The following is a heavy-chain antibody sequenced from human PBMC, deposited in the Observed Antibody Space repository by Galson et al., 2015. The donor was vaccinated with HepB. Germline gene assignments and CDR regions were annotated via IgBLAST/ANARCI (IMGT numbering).Heavy chain of an antibody. CDR3: ARRVGASEKYFQH. J-gene: IGHJ1*01. CDR2: IYPGDSDT. V-gene: IGHV5-51*03. D-gene: IGHD1-26*01. CDR1: GYSFTNYW. Sequence: QSGAEVKKPGESLKISCKGSGYSFTNYWIGWVRQMPGKGLDWMGIIYPGDSDTRYSPSFQGQVTISVDKSISTAYLQWSSLKASDTAMYYCARRVGASEKYFQHWGQGTLVTVSS.